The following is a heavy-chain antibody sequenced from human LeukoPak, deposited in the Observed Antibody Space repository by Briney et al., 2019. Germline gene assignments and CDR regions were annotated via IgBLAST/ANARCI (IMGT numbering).Heavy chain of an antibody. CDR3: AKDQRGGIVVVPAAPDAFDI. Sequence: GGSLRLSCAASGFTFSSYSMNWVRQAPGKGLEWVAFIRYDGSNKYYADSVKGRFTISRDNSKNTLYLQMNSLRAEDTAVYYCAKDQRGGIVVVPAAPDAFDIWGQGTMVTVSS. V-gene: IGHV3-30*02. D-gene: IGHD2-2*01. CDR1: GFTFSSYS. J-gene: IGHJ3*02. CDR2: IRYDGSNK.